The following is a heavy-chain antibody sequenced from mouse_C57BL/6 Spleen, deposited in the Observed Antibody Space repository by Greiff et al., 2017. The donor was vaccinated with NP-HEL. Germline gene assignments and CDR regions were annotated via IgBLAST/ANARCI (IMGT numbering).Heavy chain of an antibody. CDR3: ARPPGDWYFDV. V-gene: IGHV5-6*01. D-gene: IGHD4-1*01. CDR2: ISSGGSYT. J-gene: IGHJ1*03. CDR1: GFTFSSYG. Sequence: EVKLVESGGDLVKPGGSLKLSCAASGFTFSSYGMSWVRQTPDKRLEWVATISSGGSYTYYPDSVKGRFTISRDNAKNTLYLQMSSLKSEDTAMYYCARPPGDWYFDVWGTGTTVTVSS.